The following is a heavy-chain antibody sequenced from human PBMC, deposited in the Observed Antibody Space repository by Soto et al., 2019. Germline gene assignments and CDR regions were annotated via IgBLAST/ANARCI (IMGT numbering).Heavy chain of an antibody. Sequence: SETLSLTCTVSGGSISSSSYYWGWIRQPPGKGLEWIGSIYYSGSTYYNPSLKSRVTIKPDTSKNQFSLQLNSVTPEDTAVYYCARGPGILNPWGQGILVTVSS. V-gene: IGHV4-39*01. D-gene: IGHD3-9*01. CDR1: GGSISSSSYY. CDR3: ARGPGILNP. CDR2: IYYSGST. J-gene: IGHJ5*02.